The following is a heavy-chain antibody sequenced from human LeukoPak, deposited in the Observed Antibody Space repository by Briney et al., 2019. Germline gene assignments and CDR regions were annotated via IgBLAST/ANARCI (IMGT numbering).Heavy chain of an antibody. D-gene: IGHD2-2*01. CDR2: IRYDGSNK. CDR3: AKDYYCSSTSCGIDY. CDR1: GVTFSSYG. J-gene: IGHJ4*02. V-gene: IGHV3-30*02. Sequence: GGSLRLSRAASGVTFSSYGMHWVRQAPGKGLEWVAFIRYDGSNKYYADSVKGRFTISRDNSKNTLYLQMNSLRAEDTAVYYCAKDYYCSSTSCGIDYWGQGTLVTVSS.